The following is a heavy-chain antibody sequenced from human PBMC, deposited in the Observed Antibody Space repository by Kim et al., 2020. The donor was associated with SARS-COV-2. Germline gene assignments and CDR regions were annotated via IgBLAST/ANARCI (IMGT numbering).Heavy chain of an antibody. CDR3: ARGVVRAFDI. CDR1: GGSFSGYY. Sequence: SETLSLTCAVYGGSFSGYYWSWIRQPPGKGLEWIGEINHSGSTNYNPSLKSRVTISVDTSKNQFSLKLSSVTAADTAVYYCARGVVRAFDIWGQGTMVTVSS. V-gene: IGHV4-34*01. D-gene: IGHD2-15*01. CDR2: INHSGST. J-gene: IGHJ3*02.